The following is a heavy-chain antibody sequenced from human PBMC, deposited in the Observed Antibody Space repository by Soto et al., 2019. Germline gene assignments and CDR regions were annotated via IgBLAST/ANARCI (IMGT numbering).Heavy chain of an antibody. Sequence: QITLKESGPTLVKPTQTLTLTCSFSGFSLTNSGVGVGWIRQPPGKALEWLAFIYWDDEKHYRPSLQSRLTVPKDTAQDQGVPTMTNMDPVDTATYYCAHTRSIAYYWGGGDFDYWGQGTLVIVSS. CDR3: AHTRSIAYYWGGGDFDY. CDR2: IYWDDEK. CDR1: GFSLTNSGVG. V-gene: IGHV2-5*02. J-gene: IGHJ4*02. D-gene: IGHD3-10*01.